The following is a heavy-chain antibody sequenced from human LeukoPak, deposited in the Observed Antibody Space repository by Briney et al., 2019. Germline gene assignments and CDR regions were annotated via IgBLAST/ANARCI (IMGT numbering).Heavy chain of an antibody. V-gene: IGHV3-48*01. CDR3: AKDQGADYYDSSGGDY. CDR2: ISSSSGNI. D-gene: IGHD3-22*01. J-gene: IGHJ4*02. Sequence: GGSLRLSCAASGFTFSSYSMNWVRQAPGKGLEWVSYISSSSGNIYYADSVKGRFTISRDNAKTSLYLQMNSLRAEDTALYYCAKDQGADYYDSSGGDYWGQGTLVTVSS. CDR1: GFTFSSYS.